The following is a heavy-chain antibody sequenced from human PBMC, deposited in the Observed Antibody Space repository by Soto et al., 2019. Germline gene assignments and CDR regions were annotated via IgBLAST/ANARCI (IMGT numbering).Heavy chain of an antibody. Sequence: PSETLSLTCTVSGGSISSYYWSWIRQPPGKGLEWIGYIYYSGSTNYNPSLKSRVTISVGTSKNQFSLKLSSVTAADTAVYYCARGDVLRYFAVGYYYYYGMDVWGQGTTVTVSS. CDR1: GGSISSYY. D-gene: IGHD3-9*01. J-gene: IGHJ6*02. CDR2: IYYSGST. V-gene: IGHV4-59*12. CDR3: ARGDVLRYFAVGYYYYYGMDV.